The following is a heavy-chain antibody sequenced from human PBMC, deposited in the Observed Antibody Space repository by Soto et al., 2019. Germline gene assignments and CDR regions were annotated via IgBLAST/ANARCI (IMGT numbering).Heavy chain of an antibody. CDR3: FRSSLRGTAFDY. J-gene: IGHJ4*02. CDR1: GFTFSSYS. D-gene: IGHD2-15*01. Sequence: GGSLRLSCAASGFTFSSYSMNWVRQAPGKGLEWVSSISSSSSYIYYADSVKGRFTISRDDAKNSLYLQMNSLRAEDTAVYYCFRSSLRGTAFDYWGQGTLVTVSS. CDR2: ISSSSSYI. V-gene: IGHV3-21*01.